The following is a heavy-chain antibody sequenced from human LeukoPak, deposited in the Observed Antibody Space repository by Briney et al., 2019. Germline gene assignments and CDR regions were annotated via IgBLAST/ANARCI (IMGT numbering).Heavy chain of an antibody. V-gene: IGHV1-69*05. CDR2: IIPMFGTA. Sequence: SVKVSCKASGGTFSTYGITWVRQAPGQGLEWMGGIIPMFGTAKYAQKFQGSVTISTDESTSTAYMELSSLRSEDTAVYYCARAGADDFWSGSTFDPWGQGTLVTVSS. D-gene: IGHD3-3*01. CDR1: GGTFSTYG. CDR3: ARAGADDFWSGSTFDP. J-gene: IGHJ5*02.